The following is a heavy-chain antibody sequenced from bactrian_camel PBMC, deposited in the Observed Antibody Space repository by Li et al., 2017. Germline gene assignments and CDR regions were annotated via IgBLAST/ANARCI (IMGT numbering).Heavy chain of an antibody. CDR3: TKPSERPPIENIPAML. J-gene: IGHJ4*01. D-gene: IGHD4*01. Sequence: HVQLVESGGGLVQPGGSLRLSCAASGYTYSSNCMAWFRQTPGKEREVVATIDSDGTTSYADSVKGRFTISRDNAKNTLYLQLNSLKTEDTAMYYCTKPSERPPIENIPAMLRGQGTQVTVS. CDR2: IDSDGTT. V-gene: IGHV3S53*01. CDR1: GYTYSSNC.